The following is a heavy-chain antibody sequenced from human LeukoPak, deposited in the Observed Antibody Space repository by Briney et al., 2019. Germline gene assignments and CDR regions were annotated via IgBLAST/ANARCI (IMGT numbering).Heavy chain of an antibody. Sequence: PGGSLRLSCAASGFTFSSYWMTWVRQAPGKGLEWVANIKPDGSENSYVDSVRGRFTISRDNGKNSLYLQMNSLRAEDTAMYYCARGNPLDVWGQGTTVTVSS. V-gene: IGHV3-7*01. CDR3: ARGNPLDV. CDR1: GFTFSSYW. J-gene: IGHJ6*02. CDR2: IKPDGSEN.